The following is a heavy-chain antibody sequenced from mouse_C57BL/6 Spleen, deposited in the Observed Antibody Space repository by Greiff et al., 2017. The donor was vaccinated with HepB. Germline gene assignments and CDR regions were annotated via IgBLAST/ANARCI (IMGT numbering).Heavy chain of an antibody. J-gene: IGHJ1*03. CDR2: ISYDGSN. V-gene: IGHV3-6*01. CDR1: GYSITSGYY. Sequence: EVQLVESGPGLVKPSQSLSLTCSVTGYSITSGYYWNWIRQFPGNKLEWMGYISYDGSNNYNPSLKNRISITRDTSKNQFFLKLNSVTTEDTATYYCARDDYYGSSSYWYFDVWGTGTTVTVSS. D-gene: IGHD1-1*01. CDR3: ARDDYYGSSSYWYFDV.